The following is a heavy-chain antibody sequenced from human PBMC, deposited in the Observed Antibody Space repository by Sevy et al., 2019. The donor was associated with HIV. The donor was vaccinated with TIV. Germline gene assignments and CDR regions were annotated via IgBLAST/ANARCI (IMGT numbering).Heavy chain of an antibody. CDR3: ARGGETPRGFDP. J-gene: IGHJ5*02. Sequence: GTLSLTCAVSGGSISSVNWWHWVRQPPGKGLEWIGEIYHSGSTNYNPSLKSRVTISVDNSKNQFSLKLSSVTAADTAVYYCARGGETPRGFDPWGQGSLVTVSS. V-gene: IGHV4-4*02. D-gene: IGHD3-16*01. CDR1: GGSISSVNW. CDR2: IYHSGST.